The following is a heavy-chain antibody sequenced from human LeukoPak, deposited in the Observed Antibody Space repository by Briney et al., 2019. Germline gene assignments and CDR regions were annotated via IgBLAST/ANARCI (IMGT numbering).Heavy chain of an antibody. CDR1: GFTFSSYS. CDR2: ISSSSSYI. Sequence: GGSLRLSCAASGFTFSSYSMNWVRQALGKGLEWVSSISSSSSYIYYADSVKGRFTISRDNAKNSLYLQMNSLRAEDTAVYYCARGRATANFDYWGQGTLVTVSS. D-gene: IGHD5-18*01. CDR3: ARGRATANFDY. J-gene: IGHJ4*02. V-gene: IGHV3-21*01.